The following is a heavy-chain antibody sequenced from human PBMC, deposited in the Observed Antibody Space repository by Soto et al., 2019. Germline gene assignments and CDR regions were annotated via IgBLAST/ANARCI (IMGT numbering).Heavy chain of an antibody. CDR2: MFYSGVA. D-gene: IGHD3-22*01. V-gene: IGHV4-59*03. CDR3: AGGGSIVVATRRLMDV. J-gene: IGHJ6*03. CDR1: GGFLSKFY. Sequence: SETLSLTCTVSGGFLSKFYWSWVRQTPEGGLEWIGYMFYSGVANYDPALKSRAAISLDIQKNQFSLQLSSVTVADTAFYYCAGGGSIVVATRRLMDVWGKGTTVTVSS.